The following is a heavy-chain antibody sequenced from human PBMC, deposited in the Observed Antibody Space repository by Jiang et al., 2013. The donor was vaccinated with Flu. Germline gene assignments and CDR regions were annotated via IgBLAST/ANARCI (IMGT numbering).Heavy chain of an antibody. J-gene: IGHJ6*02. CDR1: GDSVSSNSAA. Sequence: SLTCAISGDSVSSNSAAWNWIRQSPSRGLEWLGRTYYGSKWYNDYAVSVKSRITINPDTSKNQFSLQLNSVTPEDTAVYYCARGSYLPPYYYYYGMDVWGQGTTVTVSS. CDR2: TYYGSKWYN. D-gene: IGHD1-26*01. V-gene: IGHV6-1*01. CDR3: ARGSYLPPYYYYYGMDV.